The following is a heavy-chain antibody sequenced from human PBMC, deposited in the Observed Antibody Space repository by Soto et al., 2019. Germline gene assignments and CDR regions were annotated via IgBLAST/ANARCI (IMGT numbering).Heavy chain of an antibody. D-gene: IGHD5-18*01. J-gene: IGHJ4*02. CDR1: GGSISSGGYY. CDR2: IYYSGST. Sequence: PSETLSLTCTVSGGSISSGGYYWSWIRQHPGKGLEWIGYIYYSGSTYYNPSLKSRVTISVDTSKNQFSLKLSSVTAADTAVYYCARLDTAMARRGFYWGQGTLVTVSS. CDR3: ARLDTAMARRGFY. V-gene: IGHV4-31*03.